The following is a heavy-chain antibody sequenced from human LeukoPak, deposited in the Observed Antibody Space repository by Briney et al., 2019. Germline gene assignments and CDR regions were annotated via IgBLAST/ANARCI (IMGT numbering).Heavy chain of an antibody. J-gene: IGHJ3*02. Sequence: GGSLRLSCAASGFTFNTYWMHWVRQAPGKRLVWVSRINTDGSSTNYADSVKGRFTISRDNAENTLYLQMNSLRAEDTAAYYCARAEDCSSTSCPRAFDIWGQGTMVTVSS. CDR2: INTDGSST. CDR1: GFTFNTYW. CDR3: ARAEDCSSTSCPRAFDI. V-gene: IGHV3-74*01. D-gene: IGHD2-2*01.